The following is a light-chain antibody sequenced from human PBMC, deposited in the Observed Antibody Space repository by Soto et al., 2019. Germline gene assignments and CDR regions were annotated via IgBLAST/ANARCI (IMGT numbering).Light chain of an antibody. J-gene: IGKJ1*01. CDR3: QQYRSSPVT. V-gene: IGKV3-15*01. CDR2: GAS. Sequence: EIVMTQSPATLSVSPGERATLSCRASQSVSSNLAWYQQKPGQAPRLLIYGASTRATGIPARFSGSGSGADFTLTISRLEPEDFAVYYCQQYRSSPVTFGQGTKVDIK. CDR1: QSVSSN.